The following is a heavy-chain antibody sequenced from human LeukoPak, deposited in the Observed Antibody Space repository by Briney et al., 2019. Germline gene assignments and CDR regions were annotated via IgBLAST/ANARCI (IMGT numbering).Heavy chain of an antibody. Sequence: GGSLRLSCAASGFTFSSYWMSWVRQAPGKGLEWVANINQDGSEKNYVDSVKGRFTISRDNAKNSLYLQMNSLRAEDTAVYYCAKDPDCTSGICYTFFDYWGQGTLVTVSS. V-gene: IGHV3-7*04. CDR3: AKDPDCTSGICYTFFDY. CDR2: INQDGSEK. CDR1: GFTFSSYW. J-gene: IGHJ4*02. D-gene: IGHD2-8*01.